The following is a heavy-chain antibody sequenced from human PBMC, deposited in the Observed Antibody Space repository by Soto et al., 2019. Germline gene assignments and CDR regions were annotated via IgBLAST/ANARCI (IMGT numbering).Heavy chain of an antibody. V-gene: IGHV4-4*07. Sequence: KTSETLSLTXTVSGGPISSYYWSWIRQPAGKGLEWIGRIYMNGSTNYNPSLKSRVTVSVDTSKSQFSLMLNSVAAADTAVYYCVRDGSSGWYYYGMDVWGQGTPVTVSS. CDR1: GGPISSYY. CDR3: VRDGSSGWYYYGMDV. CDR2: IYMNGST. D-gene: IGHD6-19*01. J-gene: IGHJ6*02.